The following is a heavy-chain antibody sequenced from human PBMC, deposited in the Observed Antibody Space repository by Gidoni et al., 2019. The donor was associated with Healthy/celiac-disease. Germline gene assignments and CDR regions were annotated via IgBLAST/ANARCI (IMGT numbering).Heavy chain of an antibody. CDR3: ARGRWVGATPFDY. J-gene: IGHJ4*02. D-gene: IGHD1-26*01. V-gene: IGHV3-11*05. Sequence: QVQLVESGGGLVKPGGSLRLSCAASGFTFSDYYMSWIRQAPGKGLEWVSYISSSSSYTNYADSVKGRFTISRDNAKNSLYLQMNSLRAEDTAVYYCARGRWVGATPFDYWGQGTLVTVSS. CDR1: GFTFSDYY. CDR2: ISSSSSYT.